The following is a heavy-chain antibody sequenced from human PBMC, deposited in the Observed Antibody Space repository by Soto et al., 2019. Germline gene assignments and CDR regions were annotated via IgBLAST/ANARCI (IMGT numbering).Heavy chain of an antibody. CDR2: IYPGDSNT. CDR1: GYSFTNYW. Sequence: PGESLKISCKGSGYSFTNYWIGWVRQMPGKGLEWMGIIYPGDSNTRYSPSFQGQVAISADKSINTAYLQWSSLKASDTAMYYCARQGYCSNTACYTVDYWGQGTLVTV. V-gene: IGHV5-51*01. CDR3: ARQGYCSNTACYTVDY. D-gene: IGHD2-2*02. J-gene: IGHJ4*02.